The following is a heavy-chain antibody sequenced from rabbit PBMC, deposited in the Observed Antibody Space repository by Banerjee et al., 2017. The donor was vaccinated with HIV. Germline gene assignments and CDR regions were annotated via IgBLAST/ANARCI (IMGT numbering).Heavy chain of an antibody. CDR1: GFDFSRYG. D-gene: IGHD4-2*01. J-gene: IGHJ4*01. CDR2: IGTGSGNT. V-gene: IGHV1S45*01. CDR3: ARGYNYAGHGFDL. Sequence: QEQLVESGGGLVQPGGSLKLSCKASGFDFSRYGVSWVRQAPGKGLEWIGCIGTGSGNTYYASWAKGRFTISKTSSTTVTLQMTSLTAADTATYFCARGYNYAGHGFDLWGPGTLVTVS.